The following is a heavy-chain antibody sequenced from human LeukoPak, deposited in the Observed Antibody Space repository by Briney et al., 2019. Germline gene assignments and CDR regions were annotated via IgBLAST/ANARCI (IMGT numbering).Heavy chain of an antibody. Sequence: PSQTLSLTCSVSGDSISSRDYYWTWIRQPAGKGLEWIGRISAGVSTNDNPSLKNRVTILVDTSKNQFSLKLSSVTAADTAVYYCARAYCSGGSCYSSRGMFDPWGQGTLVTVSS. CDR2: ISAGVST. CDR1: GDSISSRDYY. D-gene: IGHD2-15*01. V-gene: IGHV4-61*02. CDR3: ARAYCSGGSCYSSRGMFDP. J-gene: IGHJ5*02.